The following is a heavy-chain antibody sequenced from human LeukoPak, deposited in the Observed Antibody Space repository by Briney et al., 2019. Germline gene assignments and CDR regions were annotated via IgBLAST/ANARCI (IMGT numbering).Heavy chain of an antibody. CDR1: GYTFTSYY. CDR2: INPSGGST. Sequence: GASEKVSCKASGYTFTSYYMHWVRQAPGQGLEWMGIINPSGGSTRYAQKFQGRVTMTRDTSTSTVYMELSSLRSKDTAVYYCVRDLEYCISTSWNEGPDDAFDIWGQGTMVTVSS. J-gene: IGHJ3*02. V-gene: IGHV1-46*03. CDR3: VRDLEYCISTSWNEGPDDAFDI. D-gene: IGHD2-2*01.